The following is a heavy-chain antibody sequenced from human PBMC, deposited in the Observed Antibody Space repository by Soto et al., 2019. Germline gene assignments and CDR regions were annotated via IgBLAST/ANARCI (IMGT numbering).Heavy chain of an antibody. J-gene: IGHJ4*02. D-gene: IGHD6-19*01. CDR1: GGSMNTFY. CDR3: ARGGWYVDY. CDR2: IYYNGNT. Sequence: PSETLSLTCSVFGGSMNTFYWSWIRQPPGKGLEWIGYIYYNGNTNYNSSLKSRVTMSVDTSKNQFSLKLTSVTAADTAVYFCARGGWYVDYWGQGTRVTVAS. V-gene: IGHV4-59*01.